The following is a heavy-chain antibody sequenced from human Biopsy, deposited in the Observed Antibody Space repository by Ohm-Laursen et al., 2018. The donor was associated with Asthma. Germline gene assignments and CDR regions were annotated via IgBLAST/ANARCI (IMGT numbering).Heavy chain of an antibody. Sequence: SVKVPCKSLGGTFNTYVIGWVRQAPGQGLEWMGGINSVFGTTTYPQKFQDRVTITADDSTGTVYMELSSLRSEDTAVYYCARKAGSCISRTCYSLDFWGQGTLVTVSS. CDR3: ARKAGSCISRTCYSLDF. J-gene: IGHJ4*02. D-gene: IGHD2-2*01. V-gene: IGHV1-69*13. CDR2: INSVFGTT. CDR1: GGTFNTYV.